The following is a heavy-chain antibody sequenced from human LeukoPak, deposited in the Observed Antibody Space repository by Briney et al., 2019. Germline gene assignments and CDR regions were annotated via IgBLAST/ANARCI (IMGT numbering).Heavy chain of an antibody. CDR3: ARVSDISVAAYFDY. CDR1: GFTFSSYA. V-gene: IGHV3-23*01. Sequence: GGSLRVSCAASGFTFSSYAMSWVRQAPGKGLEWVSFISGSGGSTYYVDSVKGRFTISRDNSKNTLYLQMNSLRAEDTALYYCARVSDISVAAYFDYWGQGTLVTVSS. CDR2: ISGSGGST. J-gene: IGHJ4*02. D-gene: IGHD6-19*01.